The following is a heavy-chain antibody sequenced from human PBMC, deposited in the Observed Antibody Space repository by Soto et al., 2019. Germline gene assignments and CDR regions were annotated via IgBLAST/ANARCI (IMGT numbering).Heavy chain of an antibody. CDR3: ARIPGP. CDR1: GGYLSSYY. V-gene: IGHV4-59*12. Sequence: SETLSLTCTFSGGYLSSYYWSWIRQPPGKGLEWIGYIYHSGSTYYNPSLKSRVTISVDRSKNQFSLKLSSVTAADTAVYYCARIPGPWGQATLVTVSS. J-gene: IGHJ5*02. CDR2: IYHSGST.